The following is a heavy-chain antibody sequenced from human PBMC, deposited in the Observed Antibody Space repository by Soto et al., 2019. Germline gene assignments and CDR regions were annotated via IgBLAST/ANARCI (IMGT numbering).Heavy chain of an antibody. CDR1: GYTFTNYD. D-gene: IGHD3-16*01. V-gene: IGHV1-8*01. CDR2: MNPSSGNT. Sequence: GASVKVSCKASGYTFTNYDINWVRQATGQGPEWMGWMNPSSGNTGYVEKFQGRVAMTRDTSISTAYMELSSLTSEDTAVYYCARSGQGRSVSFDYWGQGTLVTVS. J-gene: IGHJ4*02. CDR3: ARSGQGRSVSFDY.